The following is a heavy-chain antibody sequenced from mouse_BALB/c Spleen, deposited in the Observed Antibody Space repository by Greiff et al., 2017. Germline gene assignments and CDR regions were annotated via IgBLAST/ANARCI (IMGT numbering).Heavy chain of an antibody. CDR2: INPSSGYT. J-gene: IGHJ4*01. D-gene: IGHD2-14*01. Sequence: QVQLQQSGAELARPGASVKMSCKASGYTFTSYTMHWVKQRPGQGLEWIGYINPSSGYTNYNQKFKDKATLTADKSSSTAYMQLSSLTSEDSAVYYCARSHYRYDVGYAMDYWGQGTSVTVSS. CDR1: GYTFTSYT. V-gene: IGHV1-4*01. CDR3: ARSHYRYDVGYAMDY.